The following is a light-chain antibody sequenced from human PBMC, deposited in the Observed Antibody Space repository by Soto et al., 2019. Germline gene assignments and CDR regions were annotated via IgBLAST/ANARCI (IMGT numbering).Light chain of an antibody. V-gene: IGLV2-8*01. Sequence: LTQPPSASGSPGQSVTISCTGTSSDVGGYNYVSWYQQYPGRAPKLMIYEVTKQPSGVPDRFSGSKSGNTASLTVSGLQAEDEADYYCSSYAASNNFYFVFGGGTKVTVL. CDR2: EVT. CDR3: SSYAASNNFYFV. J-gene: IGLJ3*02. CDR1: SSDVGGYNY.